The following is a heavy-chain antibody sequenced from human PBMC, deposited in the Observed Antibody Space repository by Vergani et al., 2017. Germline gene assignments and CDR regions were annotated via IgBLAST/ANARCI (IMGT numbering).Heavy chain of an antibody. CDR2: IYYSGST. Sequence: QVHLNEAGPGLVKPSETLSLTCTVSGGSIRSSSYYWGWIRQPPGKGLEWIGSIYYSGSTYYNPSLKSRVTISVDTSKNQFSLKLSSVTAADTAVYYCARHDGIFGDSRSYYGMDVWGQGTTVTVSS. CDR3: ARHDGIFGDSRSYYGMDV. CDR1: GGSIRSSSYY. V-gene: IGHV4-39*01. J-gene: IGHJ6*02. D-gene: IGHD3-10*01.